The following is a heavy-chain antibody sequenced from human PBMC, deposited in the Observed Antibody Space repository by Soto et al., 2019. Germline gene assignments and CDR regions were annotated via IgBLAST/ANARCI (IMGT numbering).Heavy chain of an antibody. D-gene: IGHD2-21*02. CDR1: GLTFCSYA. Sequence: GGALRLSCAASGLTFCSYAMAGVRQAAGNGLEGVSSISGSYGTTYYEDSVNGRFTISRGNSKNTLYLQMYSLRVEDTAVSYCAKYCGGDCYNVFDFCGRGPMVTVSS. J-gene: IGHJ3*01. V-gene: IGHV3-23*01. CDR2: ISGSYGTT. CDR3: AKYCGGDCYNVFDF.